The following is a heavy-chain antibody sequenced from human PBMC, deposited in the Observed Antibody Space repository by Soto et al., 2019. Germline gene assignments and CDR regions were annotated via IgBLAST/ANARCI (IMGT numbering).Heavy chain of an antibody. CDR3: ARRVRPGSSWWGYFDY. D-gene: IGHD6-13*01. Sequence: QVQLQESGPGLVKPPGTLSLTCAVSGGSISSSNWWNWVLQPPGKGLEWIGEIYHSGNTNYNPSFKGRVTISVAKAKSHFSRKVNSVTAADTAVYYCARRVRPGSSWWGYFDYWGQGPLVTVSS. CDR1: GGSISSSNW. J-gene: IGHJ4*02. V-gene: IGHV4-4*03. CDR2: IYHSGNT.